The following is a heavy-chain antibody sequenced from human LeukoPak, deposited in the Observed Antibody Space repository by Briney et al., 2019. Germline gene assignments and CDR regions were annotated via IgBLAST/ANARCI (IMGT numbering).Heavy chain of an antibody. Sequence: GGSLRLSCAASGFTVSSSYMSWVRQAPGKGLEWVSVIYSGGTTYYADSVKGRFTISRDNSKNTLYLQMNSLRAEDTAVYYCARARGPGGDLAFDIWGQGTMVTVSS. V-gene: IGHV3-66*01. CDR3: ARARGPGGDLAFDI. CDR2: IYSGGTT. D-gene: IGHD4-17*01. J-gene: IGHJ3*02. CDR1: GFTVSSSY.